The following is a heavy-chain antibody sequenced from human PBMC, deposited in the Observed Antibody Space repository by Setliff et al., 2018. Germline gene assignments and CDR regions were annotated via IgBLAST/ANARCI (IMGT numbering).Heavy chain of an antibody. D-gene: IGHD3-3*01. J-gene: IGHJ4*02. CDR2: IIPIFGTA. V-gene: IGHV1-69*06. CDR1: GGTFSSYA. CDR3: ASRNYDFWSGYSHPFDY. Sequence: ASVKVSCKASGGTFSSYAISWVRQAPGQGLEWMGRIIPIFGTANYAQKFQGRVTITADKSTSTAYMELSSLRSEDTAVYYCASRNYDFWSGYSHPFDYWGQGTLVTVSS.